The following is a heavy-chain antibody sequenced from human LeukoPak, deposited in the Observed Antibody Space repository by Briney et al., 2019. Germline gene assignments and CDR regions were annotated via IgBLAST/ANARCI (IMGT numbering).Heavy chain of an antibody. Sequence: GGSLRLSCAASGFTFSSYAMSWVRQAPGKGLEWVSAISGSGGSTYYADSVKGRFTISRDISKNTLYLQMNSLRAEDTAVYYCAKDSSGWYTHGMDVWGKGTTVTVSS. CDR3: AKDSSGWYTHGMDV. CDR1: GFTFSSYA. D-gene: IGHD6-19*01. CDR2: ISGSGGST. J-gene: IGHJ6*04. V-gene: IGHV3-23*01.